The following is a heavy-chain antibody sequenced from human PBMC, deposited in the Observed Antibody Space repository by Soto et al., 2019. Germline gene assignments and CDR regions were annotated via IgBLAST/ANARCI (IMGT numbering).Heavy chain of an antibody. CDR2: IYYSGST. V-gene: IGHV4-30-4*01. CDR3: ARGDYDFWSGYYSAGYYGMDV. D-gene: IGHD3-3*01. CDR1: GGSISSGDYY. Sequence: SETLSLTCTVSGGSISSGDYYWSWIRQPPGKCLEWIGYIYYSGSTYYNPSLKSRVTISVDTSKNQFSLKLSSVTAADTAVYYCARGDYDFWSGYYSAGYYGMDVWGQGTTVTVYS. J-gene: IGHJ6*02.